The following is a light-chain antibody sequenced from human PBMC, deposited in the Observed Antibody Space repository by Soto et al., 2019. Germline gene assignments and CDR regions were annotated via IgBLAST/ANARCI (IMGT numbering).Light chain of an antibody. CDR1: HSVSSNY. Sequence: EIVLTQSPGTLSLSPGERATLSGRSSHSVSSNYLAWYQQKPGQAPRLLIYDESSRATGIPDRFSGSGSGTDFTLTISRLEPVDFAVYYCQQYGISPTFGQGTKVEIK. J-gene: IGKJ1*01. V-gene: IGKV3-20*01. CDR2: DES. CDR3: QQYGISPT.